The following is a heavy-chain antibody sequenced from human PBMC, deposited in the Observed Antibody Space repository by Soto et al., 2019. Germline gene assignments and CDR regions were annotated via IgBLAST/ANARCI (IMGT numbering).Heavy chain of an antibody. V-gene: IGHV1-69*02. CDR1: GGTFSAYP. CDR2: IIPILDIT. J-gene: IGHJ3*01. CDR3: AKGADSSGSESAFDL. Sequence: QVQLVQSGAEVKKPGSSVKVSCKTSGGTFSAYPFNWVRQAPGQGLEWMGRIIPILDITDYSQNFQGGVTITADKSTNTAYMDLTSLRSEDTAMYFCAKGADSSGSESAFDLWGQGTLITVSS. D-gene: IGHD3-22*01.